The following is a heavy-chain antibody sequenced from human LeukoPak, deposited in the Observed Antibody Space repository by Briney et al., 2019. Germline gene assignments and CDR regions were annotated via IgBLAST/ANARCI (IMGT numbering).Heavy chain of an antibody. Sequence: GGSLRLSCAASGFTFSSYWMSWVRQAPGKGLEWVANIKQDESEKYYVDSVKGRFTISRDNAKNSLYLQMNSLRAEDTAVYYCARDQVYAFWSGRFDYYYYYMDVWGKGTTVTVSS. D-gene: IGHD3-3*01. CDR3: ARDQVYAFWSGRFDYYYYYMDV. V-gene: IGHV3-7*01. CDR2: IKQDESEK. CDR1: GFTFSSYW. J-gene: IGHJ6*03.